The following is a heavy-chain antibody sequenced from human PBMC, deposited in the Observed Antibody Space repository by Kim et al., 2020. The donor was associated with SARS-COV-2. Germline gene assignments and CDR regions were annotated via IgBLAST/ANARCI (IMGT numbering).Heavy chain of an antibody. CDR3: AALGDYGDYSMFDY. Sequence: AQKFQERVTITRDMSTSTAYMELSSLRSEDTAVYYCAALGDYGDYSMFDYWGQGTLVTVSS. D-gene: IGHD4-17*01. J-gene: IGHJ4*02. V-gene: IGHV1-58*01.